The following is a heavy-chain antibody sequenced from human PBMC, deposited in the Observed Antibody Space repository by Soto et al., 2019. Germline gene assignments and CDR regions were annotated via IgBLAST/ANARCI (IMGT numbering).Heavy chain of an antibody. J-gene: IGHJ5*02. CDR2: ISAYNYNT. CDR1: GYTFHNYG. Sequence: GASVKVSCKASGYTFHNYGVSWVRQAPGQGLEWMGRISAYNYNTHYAQNFEGRVTMTTDTSTSTAYMELRSLRSDDTAVYYCARTLSGSYRFCWFDPWGQGTLVTVSS. CDR3: ARTLSGSYRFCWFDP. D-gene: IGHD1-26*01. V-gene: IGHV1-18*01.